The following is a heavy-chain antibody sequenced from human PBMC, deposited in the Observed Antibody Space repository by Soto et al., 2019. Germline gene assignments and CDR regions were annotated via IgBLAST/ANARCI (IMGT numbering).Heavy chain of an antibody. V-gene: IGHV3-23*01. Sequence: GGSLRLSCAASGFTFSSYAMSWVRQAPGKGLEWVSAISGSGGSTYYADSVKGRFTISRDNSKNTLYLQMNSLRAEDTAVYYCAKMGPRRHIVVVVAAKFHMDVWGKGTTVTVSS. CDR1: GFTFSSYA. D-gene: IGHD2-15*01. CDR3: AKMGPRRHIVVVVAAKFHMDV. J-gene: IGHJ6*04. CDR2: ISGSGGST.